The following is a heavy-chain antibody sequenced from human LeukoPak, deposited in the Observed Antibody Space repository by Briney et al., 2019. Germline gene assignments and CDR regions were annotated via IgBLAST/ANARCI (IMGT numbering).Heavy chain of an antibody. J-gene: IGHJ4*02. CDR1: GYSISSGYY. Sequence: SETLSLTCAVSGYSISSGYYWGWIRQPPGKGLEWIGSIYHSGSTYYNPSLKSRVTISVDTSKNQFSLKLSSVTAADTAVYYCARDLPGIAVAGTGYWGQGTRVTVSS. CDR3: ARDLPGIAVAGTGY. V-gene: IGHV4-38-2*02. CDR2: IYHSGST. D-gene: IGHD6-19*01.